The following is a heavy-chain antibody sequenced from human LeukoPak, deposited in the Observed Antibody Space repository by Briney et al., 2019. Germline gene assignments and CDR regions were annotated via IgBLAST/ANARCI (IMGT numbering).Heavy chain of an antibody. CDR1: GGSISSGGYY. J-gene: IGHJ3*02. D-gene: IGHD6-13*01. Sequence: SETLSLTCTVSGGSISSGGYYRSWIRQHPGKGLEWIGYIYYSGSTYYNPSLKSRVTISVDTSKNQFSLKLSSVTAADTAVYYCARAYSSSWYEDAFDIWGQGTMVTVSS. CDR3: ARAYSSSWYEDAFDI. V-gene: IGHV4-31*03. CDR2: IYYSGST.